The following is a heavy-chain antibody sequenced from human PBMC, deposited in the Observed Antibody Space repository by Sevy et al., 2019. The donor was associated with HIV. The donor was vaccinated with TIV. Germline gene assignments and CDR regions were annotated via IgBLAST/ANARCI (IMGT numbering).Heavy chain of an antibody. CDR1: AYTFTTHW. J-gene: IGHJ4*02. CDR2: MSPGDSDP. CDR3: ARLDSYSTRWSPCYYFDY. Sequence: GESLKISCKGSAYTFTTHWIGWVRQMPGKGLEWMGIMSPGDSDPRYSPSFQGQVTMSVDKSVSTAYLQWHSLETSDTAIYYCARLDSYSTRWSPCYYFDYWGQGTLVTVSS. D-gene: IGHD6-19*01. V-gene: IGHV5-51*01.